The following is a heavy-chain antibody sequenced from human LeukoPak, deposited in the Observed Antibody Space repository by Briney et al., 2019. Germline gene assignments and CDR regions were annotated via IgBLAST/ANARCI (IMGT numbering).Heavy chain of an antibody. D-gene: IGHD1-26*01. Sequence: GGSLRLSCAASGFTFSSYAMSWVRQAPGKGLEWVSAISGSGGSTYYTDSVKGRFTISRDNSKNTLYLQMNSLRAEDTAVYYCAKVHSGSFTFDYWGQGTLVTVSS. CDR3: AKVHSGSFTFDY. CDR2: ISGSGGST. CDR1: GFTFSSYA. J-gene: IGHJ4*02. V-gene: IGHV3-23*01.